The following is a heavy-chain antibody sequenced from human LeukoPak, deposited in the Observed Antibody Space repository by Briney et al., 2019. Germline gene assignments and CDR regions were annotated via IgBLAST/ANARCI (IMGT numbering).Heavy chain of an antibody. Sequence: GGSLRLSCAASGFTVSSNYMSWVRQAPGQGLEWVSVIYSGGSTYYADSVKGRFTISSDNSKNTLYLQMNSLRAEDTAVYYCARVRNDAFDIWGQGTMVTVSS. D-gene: IGHD1-14*01. CDR3: ARVRNDAFDI. J-gene: IGHJ3*02. CDR1: GFTVSSNY. V-gene: IGHV3-66*02. CDR2: IYSGGST.